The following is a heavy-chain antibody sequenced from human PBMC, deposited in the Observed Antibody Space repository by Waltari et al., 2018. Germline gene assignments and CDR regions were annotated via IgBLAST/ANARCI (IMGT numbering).Heavy chain of an antibody. CDR2: IRPDGNEK. J-gene: IGHJ4*02. D-gene: IGHD4-17*01. CDR3: ARDPSYGAIDY. V-gene: IGHV3-7*01. CDR1: GFTFSRYW. Sequence: EVPLVESEGGLVQPGGSLRLSCAASGFTFSRYWMRWVRQAPGKGLEWVANIRPDGNEKYYVDSVKGRLTISRDNAKNSLYLQMNSLRVEDMAVYFCARDPSYGAIDYWGQGTLVTVSS.